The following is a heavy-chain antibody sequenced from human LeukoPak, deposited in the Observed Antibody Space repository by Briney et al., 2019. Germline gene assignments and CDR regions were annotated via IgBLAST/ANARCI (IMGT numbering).Heavy chain of an antibody. CDR2: IYYSGST. CDR3: KSSTPEDY. J-gene: IGHJ4*02. D-gene: IGHD2-2*01. Sequence: PSETLSLTCTVSGGSISSSSYYWGWIRQPPGKGLEWIGSIYYSGSTNYNPSLKSRVTISVDKSKNQFSLKLSSVTAADTAVYYCKSSTPEDYWGQGTLVTVSS. CDR1: GGSISSSSYY. V-gene: IGHV4-39*07.